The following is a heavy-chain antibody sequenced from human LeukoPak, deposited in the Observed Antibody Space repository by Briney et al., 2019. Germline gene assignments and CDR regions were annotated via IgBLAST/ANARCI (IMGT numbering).Heavy chain of an antibody. V-gene: IGHV3-7*01. CDR1: GFTFSSYW. J-gene: IGHJ4*02. D-gene: IGHD5-24*01. CDR3: ARHRSGWLQSSFDY. Sequence: GGSLRLSCAASGFTFSSYWMSWVCQAPGKGLEWVANIKQDGSEKYYVDSVKGRFTISRDNAKNSLYLQMNSLRAEDTAVYYCARHRSGWLQSSFDYWGQGTLVTVSS. CDR2: IKQDGSEK.